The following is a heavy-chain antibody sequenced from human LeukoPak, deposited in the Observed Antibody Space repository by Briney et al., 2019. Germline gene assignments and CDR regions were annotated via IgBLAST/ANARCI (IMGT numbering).Heavy chain of an antibody. Sequence: PGGSLRLSCAASGFTFSSYWMSWVRQAPGKGLEWVANIKQDGSEKYYVESVKGRFTISRDNAKNSLYLQMNSLRAEDTAVYYCARGGGNAPRPIDYWGQGTLVTVSS. CDR3: ARGGGNAPRPIDY. CDR1: GFTFSSYW. J-gene: IGHJ4*02. CDR2: IKQDGSEK. D-gene: IGHD4-23*01. V-gene: IGHV3-7*01.